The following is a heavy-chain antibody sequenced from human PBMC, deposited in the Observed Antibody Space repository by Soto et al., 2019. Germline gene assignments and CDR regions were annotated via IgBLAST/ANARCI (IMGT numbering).Heavy chain of an antibody. V-gene: IGHV3-23*01. CDR3: AKDQAAAGTISRYFQH. Sequence: EVQLLESGGGLVQPEGSLRLSCAASGFSFSTYAMSWVRQAPGKGLEWVSGISGSGGTTYYADSVKGRFTISRDNSKNTLYLQVNSLRAEDTAVYYCAKDQAAAGTISRYFQHWGQRTLVTVSS. D-gene: IGHD6-13*01. J-gene: IGHJ1*01. CDR2: ISGSGGTT. CDR1: GFSFSTYA.